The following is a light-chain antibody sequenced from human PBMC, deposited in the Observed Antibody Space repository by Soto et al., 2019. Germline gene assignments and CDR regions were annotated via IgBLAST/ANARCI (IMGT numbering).Light chain of an antibody. V-gene: IGKV3D-15*01. CDR1: QSIRTD. Sequence: DIVMTQSPSSVSVSPVERSTLSCRASQSIRTDLAWYQQKSGQGPRLLIYDASTRATGIPARFSGSGSGTEFTLTISSLQSEDFAVYYCQQYNNWPPWTFGQGTKVDIK. CDR3: QQYNNWPPWT. CDR2: DAS. J-gene: IGKJ1*01.